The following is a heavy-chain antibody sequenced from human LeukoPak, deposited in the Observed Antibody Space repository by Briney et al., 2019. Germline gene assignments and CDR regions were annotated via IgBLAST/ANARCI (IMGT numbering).Heavy chain of an antibody. CDR2: IYTSDST. V-gene: IGHV4-61*02. D-gene: IGHD4-17*01. CDR1: GASISSGTYY. J-gene: IGHJ4*02. Sequence: PSETLSLTCTVSGASISSGTYYWSWIRQPAGKGLEWIGRIYTSDSTNYNPSLKSRVTTSVDTSKNQFSLKVNSVTAADTAVYYCATDYGDYFDYWGQGTLVTVSS. CDR3: ATDYGDYFDY.